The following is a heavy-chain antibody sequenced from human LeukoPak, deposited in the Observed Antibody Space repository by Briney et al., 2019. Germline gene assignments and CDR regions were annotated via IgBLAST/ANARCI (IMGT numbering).Heavy chain of an antibody. Sequence: GESLKISCKGSGYSFTSYWIGWVRQMPGKGLEWMGIIYPGDSDTRYSPSFQAQVTISADKSISTAYLQWSSLKASDTAMYYCARQSYYYDSSGYSAFDPWGQGTLVTVSS. J-gene: IGHJ5*02. CDR3: ARQSYYYDSSGYSAFDP. CDR1: GYSFTSYW. V-gene: IGHV5-51*01. CDR2: IYPGDSDT. D-gene: IGHD3-22*01.